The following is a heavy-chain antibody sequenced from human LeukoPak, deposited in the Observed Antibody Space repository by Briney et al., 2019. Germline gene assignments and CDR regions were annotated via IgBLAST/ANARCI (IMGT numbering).Heavy chain of an antibody. D-gene: IGHD6-6*01. J-gene: IGHJ6*02. CDR1: GGTFSSYA. CDR2: IIPIFGTA. Sequence: GASVTVSCTASGGTFSSYAISWVRQAPGQGLGWMGGIIPIFGTANYAQKFQGRVTITADESTSTAYMELSSLRSEDTAVYYCARRQLVAPNYYYYGMDVWGQGTTVTVSS. V-gene: IGHV1-69*13. CDR3: ARRQLVAPNYYYYGMDV.